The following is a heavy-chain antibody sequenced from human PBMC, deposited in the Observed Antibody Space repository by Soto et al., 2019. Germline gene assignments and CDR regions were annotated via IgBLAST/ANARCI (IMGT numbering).Heavy chain of an antibody. Sequence: QVQLVQSGAEVKKPGASVKVSCKVSGYTLTELSMHWVRQAPGKGLEWMGGFEPEDGETIYAQKFQGRVTMTEDTSTDTAYMELISLRSEDTAVYYCATFEAWRWLQLPFDYWGQGTLVTVSS. V-gene: IGHV1-24*01. D-gene: IGHD5-12*01. CDR1: GYTLTELS. CDR3: ATFEAWRWLQLPFDY. J-gene: IGHJ4*02. CDR2: FEPEDGET.